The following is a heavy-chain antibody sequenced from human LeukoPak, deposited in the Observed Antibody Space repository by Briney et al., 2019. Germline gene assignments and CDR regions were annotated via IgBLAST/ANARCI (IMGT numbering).Heavy chain of an antibody. V-gene: IGHV3-74*01. CDR2: INSDGTSS. Sequence: GGSLRLSCAASGFTFSSYWMHWVRQAPGEGLVWVTRINSDGTSSSYADSVKGRFTISRDNVKKTLYLQMNSLRAEDTAVYYCAREYGSGSYDYWGQGTLVTVSS. CDR1: GFTFSSYW. CDR3: AREYGSGSYDY. D-gene: IGHD3-10*01. J-gene: IGHJ4*02.